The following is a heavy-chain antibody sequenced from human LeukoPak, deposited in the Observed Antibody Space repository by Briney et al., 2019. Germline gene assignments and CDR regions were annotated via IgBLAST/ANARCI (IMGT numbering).Heavy chain of an antibody. J-gene: IGHJ5*02. D-gene: IGHD5-12*01. V-gene: IGHV3-23*01. CDR2: ISGSGGGT. CDR1: GFTLSRYA. CDR3: AKAFSAYENWPPNWFDP. Sequence: PGGSLRLSCAASGFTLSRYAMSWVRQAPGKGLEWVSAISGSGGGTYYADSGKGRLTTSRDNSKNTLYLQMSSLRAEDTAVYYCAKAFSAYENWPPNWFDPWGQGTLVTVSS.